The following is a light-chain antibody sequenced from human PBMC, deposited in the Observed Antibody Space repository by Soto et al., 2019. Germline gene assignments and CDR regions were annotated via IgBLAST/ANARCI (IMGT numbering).Light chain of an antibody. CDR2: EVS. J-gene: IGLJ1*01. CDR1: SSDVGGYNY. V-gene: IGLV2-14*01. CDR3: SSYTSSSTLGV. Sequence: QSVLTQPACVSGSPGQSITITYTGTSSDVGGYNYVSWHQQHPGKAPKVMIYEVSNRPSGASNRFSGSKSGNTASLTISGLQAEDEADYYCSSYTSSSTLGVFGTGTKVTVL.